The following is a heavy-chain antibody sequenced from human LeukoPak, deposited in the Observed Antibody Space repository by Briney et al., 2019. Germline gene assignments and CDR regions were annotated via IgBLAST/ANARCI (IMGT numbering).Heavy chain of an antibody. CDR1: GGSISSYY. CDR2: IYTSGST. CDR3: ARDRRYSSSWSEGYYYMDV. Sequence: PSETLSLTCTVSGGSISSYYWSWIRQPAGKGLEWIGRIYTSGSTNYNPSLKSRVTMSVDTSKNQFSLKLSSVTAADTAVYYCARDRRYSSSWSEGYYYMDVWGKGTTVTVSS. D-gene: IGHD6-13*01. J-gene: IGHJ6*03. V-gene: IGHV4-4*07.